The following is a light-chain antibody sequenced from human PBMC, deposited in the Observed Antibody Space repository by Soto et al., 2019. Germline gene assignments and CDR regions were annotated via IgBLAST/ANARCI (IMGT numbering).Light chain of an antibody. J-gene: IGLJ1*01. V-gene: IGLV1-44*01. CDR3: AAWDDSLNGHV. CDR2: SNN. Sequence: QSVLTQPPSASGTPGQRVTISCSGSISNIGSSTVNWYQQLPGTAPKLLIYSNNQRPSGVPDRFSGSKSGTSASLAIIWLQYEDEADYYCAAWDDSLNGHVFGTGTKLTVL. CDR1: ISNIGSST.